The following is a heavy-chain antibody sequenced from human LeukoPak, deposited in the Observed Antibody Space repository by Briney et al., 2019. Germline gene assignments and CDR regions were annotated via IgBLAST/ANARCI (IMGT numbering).Heavy chain of an antibody. J-gene: IGHJ4*02. V-gene: IGHV3-21*01. CDR3: ARDTRGYSYGLGFY. Sequence: GGSLRLSCAASGFTFSSYSMNWVRQAPGKGLEWVSSISSSSYYIYYVDSVKGRFTISRDNAKSSLYVQMNSLRAEDTAVYYCARDTRGYSYGLGFYWGQGTLVTVSS. CDR2: ISSSSYYI. D-gene: IGHD5-18*01. CDR1: GFTFSSYS.